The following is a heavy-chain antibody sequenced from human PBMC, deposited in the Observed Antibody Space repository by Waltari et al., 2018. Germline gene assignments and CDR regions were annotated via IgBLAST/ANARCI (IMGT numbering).Heavy chain of an antibody. J-gene: IGHJ2*01. Sequence: QVQLQQWGAGLLKPSETLSLTCAVYGGSFSGYYWSWTRQPPGKGLEWIGEINHSGSTNYNPSLKSRVTISVDTSKNQFSLKLSSVTAADTAVYYCASDGLNDWYFDLWGRGTLVTVSS. CDR3: ASDGLNDWYFDL. D-gene: IGHD5-12*01. CDR1: GGSFSGYY. CDR2: INHSGST. V-gene: IGHV4-34*01.